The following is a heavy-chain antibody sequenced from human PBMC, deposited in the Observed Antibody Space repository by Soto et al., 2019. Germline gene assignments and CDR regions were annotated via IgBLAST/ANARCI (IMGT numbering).Heavy chain of an antibody. V-gene: IGHV3-15*01. D-gene: IGHD2-15*01. CDR3: TTTHPRYCSGGSCPYYYYYYGMDV. CDR2: IKSKTDGGTT. Sequence: EVQLVESGGGLVKPGGSLRLSCAASGFTFSNAWMSWVRQAPGKGLEWVGRIKSKTDGGTTDYAAPVKGRFTISRDDSKNTLYLQMNSLKTEDTAVYYCTTTHPRYCSGGSCPYYYYYYGMDVWGQGTTVTVSS. J-gene: IGHJ6*02. CDR1: GFTFSNAW.